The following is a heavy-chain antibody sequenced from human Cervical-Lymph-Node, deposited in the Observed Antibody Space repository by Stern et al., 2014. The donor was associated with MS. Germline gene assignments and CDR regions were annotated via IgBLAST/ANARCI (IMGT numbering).Heavy chain of an antibody. V-gene: IGHV3-9*01. D-gene: IGHD3-10*01. J-gene: IGHJ6*02. CDR1: GFIFDDYA. CDR3: AKVTMVRGNGMDV. Sequence: EVQLVESGGGLIQPGRSLRLSCVASGFIFDDYAMHWVRQGPGKGLEWVAGISWNSVRIGYADSVKGRFTISRDKAKNSLYLQMNSLRTEDTALYYCAKVTMVRGNGMDVWGQGTTVTVAS. CDR2: ISWNSVRI.